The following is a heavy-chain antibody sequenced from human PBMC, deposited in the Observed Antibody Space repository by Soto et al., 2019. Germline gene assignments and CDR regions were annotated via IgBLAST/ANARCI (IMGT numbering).Heavy chain of an antibody. D-gene: IGHD1-26*01. J-gene: IGHJ4*02. Sequence: EVQLVESGGGLVKPGGSLRLSCAASGFTFSSYNMNWVRQAPGKGLEWVSSISYSTTYIYYADSVQGRFTISRDNAKNSLYLQMNSLRADDTAVYYCARAVLLSVVGAVDYWGQGTLVTVSS. V-gene: IGHV3-21*02. CDR1: GFTFSSYN. CDR3: ARAVLLSVVGAVDY. CDR2: ISYSTTYI.